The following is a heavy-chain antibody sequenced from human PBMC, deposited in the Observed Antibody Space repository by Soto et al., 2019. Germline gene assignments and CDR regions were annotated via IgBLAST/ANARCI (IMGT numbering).Heavy chain of an antibody. J-gene: IGHJ4*02. CDR3: AKLQSWRALDY. V-gene: IGHV3-23*01. Sequence: EVLLLESGGGLVQPGGSLRLSCAASDFTFSNYDMGWVRQAPGKGLELVSFISGSGSGPYYADSVKGLFTISRDNAENTLYLQMNSLRVEDTAVYYCAKLQSWRALDYWGQGTLVTVSS. CDR2: ISGSGSGP. D-gene: IGHD6-13*01. CDR1: DFTFSNYD.